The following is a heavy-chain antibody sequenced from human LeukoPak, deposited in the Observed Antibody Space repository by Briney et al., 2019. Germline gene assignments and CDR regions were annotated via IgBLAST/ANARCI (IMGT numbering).Heavy chain of an antibody. V-gene: IGHV3-23*01. Sequence: GGSLRLSCAASGFTFSSYAMSWVRQPPGKGLEWVSAISGSGGSTYYADSVKGRFTISRDNSKNTLYLQMNSLRAEDTAVYYCAKDLTMIVVASPDDAFDIWGQGTMVTVSS. J-gene: IGHJ3*02. CDR3: AKDLTMIVVASPDDAFDI. CDR2: ISGSGGST. D-gene: IGHD3-22*01. CDR1: GFTFSSYA.